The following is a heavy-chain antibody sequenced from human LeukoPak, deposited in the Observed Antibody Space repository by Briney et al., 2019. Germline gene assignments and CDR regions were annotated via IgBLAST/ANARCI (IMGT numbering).Heavy chain of an antibody. V-gene: IGHV1-2*02. D-gene: IGHD2-15*01. CDR2: INPNSGGT. CDR1: GYTFTGYY. Sequence: ASVKVSCKASGYTFTGYYMHWVRQAPGQGLEWMGWINPNSGGTNYAQKFQGRVTMTRDTSISTAYMELSRLRSDDTAVYYCARSPCSGGSCYNGDYWGQGTLVTVSS. CDR3: ARSPCSGGSCYNGDY. J-gene: IGHJ4*02.